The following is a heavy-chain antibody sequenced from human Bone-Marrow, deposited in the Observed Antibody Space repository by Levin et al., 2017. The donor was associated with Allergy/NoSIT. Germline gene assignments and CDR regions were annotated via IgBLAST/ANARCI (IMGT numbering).Heavy chain of an antibody. D-gene: IGHD2-2*01. CDR2: IWYDGSNK. CDR1: GFTFSSYG. Sequence: GESLKISCAASGFTFSSYGMHWVRQAPGKGLEWVAVIWYDGSNKYYADSVKGRFTISRDNSKNTLYLQMNSLRAEDKAVYYCARVKRDSTSGPYYYYMDVWGKGTTVTVSS. J-gene: IGHJ6*03. CDR3: ARVKRDSTSGPYYYYMDV. V-gene: IGHV3-33*01.